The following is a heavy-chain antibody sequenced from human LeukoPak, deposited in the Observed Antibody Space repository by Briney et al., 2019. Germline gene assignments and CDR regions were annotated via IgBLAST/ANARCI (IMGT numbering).Heavy chain of an antibody. D-gene: IGHD6-13*01. Sequence: GGSLRLSCAASGFTFRSYFIHWVRQAPGKGLEWVAVISYDGSNKYYADSVKGRFTISRDNSKNTLSLQMNSLRAEDTAVYYCARVKYSNLDPPDYWGRGTLVTVSS. CDR3: ARVKYSNLDPPDY. V-gene: IGHV3-30*04. CDR1: GFTFRSYF. CDR2: ISYDGSNK. J-gene: IGHJ4*02.